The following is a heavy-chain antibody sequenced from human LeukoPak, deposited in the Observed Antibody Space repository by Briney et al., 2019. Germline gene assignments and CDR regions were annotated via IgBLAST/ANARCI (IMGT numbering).Heavy chain of an antibody. Sequence: PGGSLRLSCAASGFTFSSYEMNWVRQAPGKGLEWVSYISSSGSTIYYADSVKGRFTISRDNSKNTLYLQMNSLRAEDTAVYYCAKDGRYCSGGSCYFACDYWGQGTLVTVSS. CDR3: AKDGRYCSGGSCYFACDY. CDR2: ISSSGSTI. D-gene: IGHD2-15*01. J-gene: IGHJ4*02. CDR1: GFTFSSYE. V-gene: IGHV3-48*03.